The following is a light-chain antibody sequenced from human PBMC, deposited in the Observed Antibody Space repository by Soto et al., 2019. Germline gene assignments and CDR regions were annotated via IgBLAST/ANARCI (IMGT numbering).Light chain of an antibody. V-gene: IGKV2-28*01. J-gene: IGKJ4*01. CDR3: MQGRQTPLT. CDR1: QSLLHTNGVNY. CDR2: LGS. Sequence: DIVMNQSPLSLPVTPGEPASISCRSSQSLLHTNGVNYLDWYLQKPGQSLQLLIYLGSNRASGVPDRFSGSGSGTDFTLKISRVEAEDVGVYYCMQGRQTPLTFGGGTKVEIK.